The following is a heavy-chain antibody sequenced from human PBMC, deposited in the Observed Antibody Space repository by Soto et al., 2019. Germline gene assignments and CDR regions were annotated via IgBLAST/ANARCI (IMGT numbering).Heavy chain of an antibody. CDR3: AKVRTSGWYYFDH. D-gene: IGHD6-13*01. CDR2: VSGSGGST. Sequence: EVQLLESGGDLVQPGGSLRLSCAASGFIFSSYGMSWVRQAPGKGLEWVSDVSGSGGSTYYADSVKGRFTISRDNSKNTLDLQMNSLRAEDTAVYYCAKVRTSGWYYFDHWGQGTLVTVSS. CDR1: GFIFSSYG. J-gene: IGHJ4*02. V-gene: IGHV3-23*01.